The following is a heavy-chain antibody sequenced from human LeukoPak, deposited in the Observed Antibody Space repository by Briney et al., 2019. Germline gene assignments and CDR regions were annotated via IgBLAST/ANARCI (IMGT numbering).Heavy chain of an antibody. D-gene: IGHD4-17*01. V-gene: IGHV3-23*01. CDR2: ISGSGGST. CDR3: AKGGGDYLIYYGMDV. J-gene: IGHJ6*02. Sequence: GGSLRLSCAASGFTFSSYAMSWVRQAPGKGLEWVSGISGSGGSTYYADSVKGRFTISRDNSKNTLYLQMNTLRYEDTAVYYCAKGGGDYLIYYGMDVWGQGTTVTVSS. CDR1: GFTFSSYA.